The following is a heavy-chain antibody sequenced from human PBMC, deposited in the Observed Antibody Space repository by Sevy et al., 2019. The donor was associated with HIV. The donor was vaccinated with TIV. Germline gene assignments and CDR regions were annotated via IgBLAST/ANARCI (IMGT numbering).Heavy chain of an antibody. J-gene: IGHJ6*02. CDR2: IYYSGST. V-gene: IGHV4-59*13. Sequence: SETLSLTCTVSGGSISSYYWSWIRQPPGKGLEWIGYIYYSGSTNYNPSLRSRVTISVDTSKNQFSLKLSSVTAADTAVYYCARGNPGILTGYLTKPFYYYYGMDVWGQGTTVTVSS. D-gene: IGHD3-9*01. CDR3: ARGNPGILTGYLTKPFYYYYGMDV. CDR1: GGSISSYY.